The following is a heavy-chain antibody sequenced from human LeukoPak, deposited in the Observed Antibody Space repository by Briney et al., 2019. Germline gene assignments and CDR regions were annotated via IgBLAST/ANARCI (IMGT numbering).Heavy chain of an antibody. CDR3: ARERGTVTTSFDY. J-gene: IGHJ4*02. CDR2: IIPIFGTA. D-gene: IGHD4-11*01. V-gene: IGHV1-69*05. CDR1: GGTFSSYA. Sequence: GASVKVSCKASGGTFSSYAISWVRQAPGQGLEWMGRIIPIFGTANYAQKFQGRVTITTDESTSTGYMELSSLRSEDTAAYYCARERGTVTTSFDYWGQGTLVTVSS.